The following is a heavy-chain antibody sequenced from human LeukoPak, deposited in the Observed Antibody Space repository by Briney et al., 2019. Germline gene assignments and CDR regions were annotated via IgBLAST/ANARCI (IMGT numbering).Heavy chain of an antibody. Sequence: SETLSLTCTVSGGSISSYYWSWIRQPPGKGLEWIGYIYYSGSTNYNPSLKSRVTISVDTSKIQFSLKLSSVTAADTAVYYCASTYSSSWSFFDYWGQGTLVTVSS. J-gene: IGHJ4*02. V-gene: IGHV4-59*01. CDR2: IYYSGST. CDR3: ASTYSSSWSFFDY. CDR1: GGSISSYY. D-gene: IGHD6-13*01.